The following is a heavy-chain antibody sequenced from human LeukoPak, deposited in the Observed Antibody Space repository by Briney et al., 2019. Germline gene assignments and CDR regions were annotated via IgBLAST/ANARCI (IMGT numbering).Heavy chain of an antibody. D-gene: IGHD2-2*01. Sequence: GESLKISCKGSGYSFTSYWIGWVRQMPGKGLEWMGIIYPGDSDTRYSPSFQGQATISADKSISTAYLQWSSLKASDTAMYYCARQYQLQGDWFDPWGQGTLVTVSS. V-gene: IGHV5-51*01. CDR3: ARQYQLQGDWFDP. CDR2: IYPGDSDT. J-gene: IGHJ5*02. CDR1: GYSFTSYW.